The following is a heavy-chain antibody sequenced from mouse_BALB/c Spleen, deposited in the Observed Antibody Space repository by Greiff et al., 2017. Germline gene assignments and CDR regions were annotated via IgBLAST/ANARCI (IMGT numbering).Heavy chain of an antibody. CDR3: ARHETTVVATDRYFDY. D-gene: IGHD1-1*01. CDR1: GFTFSSYG. J-gene: IGHJ2*01. CDR2: ISSGGSYT. Sequence: EVKLVESGGDLVKPGGSLKLSCAASGFTFSSYGMSWVHQTPDKRLEWVATISSGGSYTYYPDSVKGRFTISRDNAKNTLYLQMSSLKSEDTAMYYCARHETTVVATDRYFDYWGQGTTLTVSS. V-gene: IGHV5-6*01.